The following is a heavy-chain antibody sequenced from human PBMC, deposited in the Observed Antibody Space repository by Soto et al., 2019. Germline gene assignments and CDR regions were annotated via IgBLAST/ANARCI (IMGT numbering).Heavy chain of an antibody. D-gene: IGHD3-22*01. CDR3: AGMYYYDSSGPG. CDR1: GYTFTSYA. Sequence: ASVKVSCKASGYTFTSYAMRWVRQAPGQRLEWMGWINAGNGNTKYSQKFQGRVTITRDISASTAYMELSSLRSEDTAVYYCAGMYYYDSSGPGWGQGTLVTVSS. V-gene: IGHV1-3*01. CDR2: INAGNGNT. J-gene: IGHJ4*02.